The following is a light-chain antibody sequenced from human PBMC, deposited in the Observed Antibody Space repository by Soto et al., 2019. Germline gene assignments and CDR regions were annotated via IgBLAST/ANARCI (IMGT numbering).Light chain of an antibody. J-gene: IGKJ2*01. CDR1: QSLLHSNENNY. Sequence: DIVMTQSPLSLPVTPGEPASISCRSSQSLLHSNENNYLDWYLQKPGQSPQLLIYLGSTRASGVPDRISGSKTDTYFTMKITRVEAEDVEIYSCMQARQTPFNFGQGNKLEVK. CDR3: MQARQTPFN. V-gene: IGKV2-28*01. CDR2: LGS.